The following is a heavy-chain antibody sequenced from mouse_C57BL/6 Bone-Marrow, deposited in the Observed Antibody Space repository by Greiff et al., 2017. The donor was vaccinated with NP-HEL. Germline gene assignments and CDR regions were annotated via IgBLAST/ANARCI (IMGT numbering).Heavy chain of an antibody. CDR2: IDPANGNT. J-gene: IGHJ1*03. D-gene: IGHD1-1*01. V-gene: IGHV14-3*01. CDR1: GFNIKNTY. Sequence: EVKLVESVAELVRPGASVKLSCTASGFNIKNTYMHWVKQRPEQGLEWIGRIDPANGNTKYAPKFQGKATITADTSSNTAYLQLSSLTSEDTAIYYCARRDYYGSSYVGYWYFDVWGTGTTVTVSS. CDR3: ARRDYYGSSYVGYWYFDV.